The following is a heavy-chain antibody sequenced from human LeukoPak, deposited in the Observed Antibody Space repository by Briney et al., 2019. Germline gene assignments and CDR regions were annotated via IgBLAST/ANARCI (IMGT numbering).Heavy chain of an antibody. CDR2: IYYSGST. V-gene: IGHV4-59*01. J-gene: IGHJ5*02. D-gene: IGHD6-19*01. CDR1: GGSISSYY. CDR3: ARGDGGYSSGWYNGFDP. Sequence: PSETLSLTCTVSGGSISSYYWSWIRQPPGKGLEWIGYIYYSGSTNYNPSLKSRVTISVDTSKNQFSLKLSSVTAADTAVYYCARGDGGYSSGWYNGFDPWGQGTLVTVSS.